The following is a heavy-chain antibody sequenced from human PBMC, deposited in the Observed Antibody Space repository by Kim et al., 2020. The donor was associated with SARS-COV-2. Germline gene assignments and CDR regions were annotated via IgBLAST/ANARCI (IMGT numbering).Heavy chain of an antibody. CDR2: IYYSGST. CDR3: ARDSGRLNGAMVTPFD. Sequence: SETLSLTCTVSGGSISSSSYYWSWIRQPPGKGLEWIGSIYYSGSTYYNPSLKSRVTISVDTSKNQFSLKLSSVTAADTAVYYCARDSGRLNGAMVTPFD. CDR1: GGSISSSSYY. V-gene: IGHV4-39*07. D-gene: IGHD5-18*01. J-gene: IGHJ4*01.